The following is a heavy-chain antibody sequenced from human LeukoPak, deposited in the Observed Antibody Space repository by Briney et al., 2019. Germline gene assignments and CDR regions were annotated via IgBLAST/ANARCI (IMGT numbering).Heavy chain of an antibody. V-gene: IGHV3-64*01. CDR1: GFTFSSYA. CDR3: ARVSPESSGYPRGYFDY. J-gene: IGHJ4*02. D-gene: IGHD3-22*01. CDR2: ISSNGGST. Sequence: GGSLRLSCAASGFTFSSYAMHWVRQAPGKGLEYVSAISSNGGSTYYANSVKGRFTISRDNSKNTLYLQMGSLRAEDTAVYYCARVSPESSGYPRGYFDYWGQGTLVTASS.